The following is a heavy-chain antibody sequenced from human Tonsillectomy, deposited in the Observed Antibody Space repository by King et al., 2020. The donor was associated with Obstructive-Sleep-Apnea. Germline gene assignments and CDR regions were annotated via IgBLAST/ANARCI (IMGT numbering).Heavy chain of an antibody. CDR3: ARGGDIVVVPGAFDI. J-gene: IGHJ3*02. V-gene: IGHV3-21*01. CDR2: ISSSSSYI. Sequence: VQLVESGGGLVKPGGALRLSCAASGFTFMSYSWNWVRQAPGKGLEWVSSISSSSSYIYYADSVKGRFTISRDNAQTSLYLQMNSLRAEDTAVYYCARGGDIVVVPGAFDIWGQGTMVTVSS. CDR1: GFTFMSYS. D-gene: IGHD2-2*01.